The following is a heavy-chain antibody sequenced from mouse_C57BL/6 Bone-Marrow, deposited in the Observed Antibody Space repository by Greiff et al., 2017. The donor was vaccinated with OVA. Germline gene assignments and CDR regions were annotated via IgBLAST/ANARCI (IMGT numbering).Heavy chain of an antibody. CDR1: GFTFSDYG. V-gene: IGHV5-17*01. Sequence: DVKLVESGGGLVKPGGSLKLSCAASGFTFSDYGMHWVRQAPEKGLEWVAYISSGSSTIYYADTVKGRFTISRDNAKNTLFLQMTSLRSEDTAMYYCARGGYYFPRAMDYWGQGTSVTVSS. CDR2: ISSGSSTI. CDR3: ARGGYYFPRAMDY. J-gene: IGHJ4*01. D-gene: IGHD2-3*01.